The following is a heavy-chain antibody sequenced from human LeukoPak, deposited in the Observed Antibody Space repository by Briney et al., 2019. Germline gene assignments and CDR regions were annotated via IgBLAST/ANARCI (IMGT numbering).Heavy chain of an antibody. CDR1: GFTFSAFW. CDR2: LNQDGSDK. Sequence: GGSLRLSCAASGFTFSAFWMTWVRQAPGKGLEWVANLNQDGSDKYYVDSVKGRFTISRDNAKNSLYLQMNSLRVEDTAVYYCARDAYADASESWGQGTLVTASS. CDR3: ARDAYADASES. D-gene: IGHD2-2*01. J-gene: IGHJ5*02. V-gene: IGHV3-7*01.